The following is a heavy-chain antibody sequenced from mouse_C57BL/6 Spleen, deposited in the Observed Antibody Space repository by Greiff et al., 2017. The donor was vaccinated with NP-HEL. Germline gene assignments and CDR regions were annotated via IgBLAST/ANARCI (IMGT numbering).Heavy chain of an antibody. CDR3: ARRGDYAMDY. Sequence: QVQLQQSGPGLVAPSPSLSITCTVSGFSLTSYAISWVRQPPGKGLEWLGVIWPGGGTNYNSAPKSRLSISKDNSKSQVFLKMNSLQTDDTARYYCARRGDYAMDYWGQGTSVTISS. CDR1: GFSLTSYA. J-gene: IGHJ4*01. CDR2: IWPGGGT. V-gene: IGHV2-9-1*01.